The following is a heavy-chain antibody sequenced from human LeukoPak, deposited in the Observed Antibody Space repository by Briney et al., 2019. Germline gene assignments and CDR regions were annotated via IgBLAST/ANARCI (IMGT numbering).Heavy chain of an antibody. CDR1: GFSFSSYG. V-gene: IGHV3-30*18. D-gene: IGHD6-13*01. J-gene: IGHJ4*02. CDR3: AKDPGYPE. CDR2: ISYDGSNK. Sequence: GRSLRLSCAASGFSFSSYGMHWVRQAPGKGLEWVAVISYDGSNKYYADSVKGRFTISRDNSKNTLYLQMNSLRAEDTAVYYCAKDPGYPEWGQGTLVTVSS.